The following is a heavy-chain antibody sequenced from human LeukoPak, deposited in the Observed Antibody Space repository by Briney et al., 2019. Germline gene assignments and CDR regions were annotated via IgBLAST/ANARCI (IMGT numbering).Heavy chain of an antibody. Sequence: PGGSLRLSCATSGFTFNNYNMNWVRQAPGRALEWVSSITSSGTYIFYADSVKGRFTISRDNAKNSLYLQMNSLGPEDTAVYYCARDPYSGNYGNYYYYYMDVWGKGTTVTVSS. CDR2: ITSSGTYI. CDR1: GFTFNNYN. V-gene: IGHV3-21*01. D-gene: IGHD3-22*01. J-gene: IGHJ6*03. CDR3: ARDPYSGNYGNYYYYYMDV.